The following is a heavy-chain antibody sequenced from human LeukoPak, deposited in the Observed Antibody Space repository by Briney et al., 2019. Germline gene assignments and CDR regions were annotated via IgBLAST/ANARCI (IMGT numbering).Heavy chain of an antibody. CDR2: IYYSGST. D-gene: IGHD2-15*01. CDR1: GGSVSSGSYY. V-gene: IGHV4-61*01. CDR3: ARVVAATIDY. J-gene: IGHJ4*02. Sequence: SETLSLTCTVSGGSVSSGSYYWSWIRQPPGKGLEWIGYIYYSGSTNYNPSLKSRVTISVDTSKNQFPLKLSSVTAADTAVYYCARVVAATIDYWGQGTLVTVSP.